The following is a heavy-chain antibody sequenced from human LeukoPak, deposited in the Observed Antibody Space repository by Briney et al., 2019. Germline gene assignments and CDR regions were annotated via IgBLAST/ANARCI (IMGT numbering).Heavy chain of an antibody. D-gene: IGHD2-8*01. V-gene: IGHV3-30*02. J-gene: IGHJ5*02. Sequence: PGGSLRLSCAASGFTFSSYGMHWVRQAPGKGLEWVAFIRYDGSNKYYVDSVKGRFTISRDNSKNTLYLQMNSLRAEDTAVYYCAKLTLNTNCTNGVCWNWFDPWGQGTLVTVSS. CDR2: IRYDGSNK. CDR3: AKLTLNTNCTNGVCWNWFDP. CDR1: GFTFSSYG.